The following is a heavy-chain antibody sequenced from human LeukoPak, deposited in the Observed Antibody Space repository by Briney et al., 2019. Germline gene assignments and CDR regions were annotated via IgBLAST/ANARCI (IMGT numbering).Heavy chain of an antibody. D-gene: IGHD6-6*01. CDR3: ARGIQYGTWGSSFDFDY. CDR1: GGSISSYY. Sequence: SETLSLTCTVSGGSISSYYWSWIRQPPGKGLEWIGYIYYSGSTNYNPSLKSRVTISVDTSKNQFSLKLSSVTAADTAVYYCARGIQYGTWGSSFDFDYWGQGTLVTVSS. CDR2: IYYSGST. J-gene: IGHJ4*02. V-gene: IGHV4-59*08.